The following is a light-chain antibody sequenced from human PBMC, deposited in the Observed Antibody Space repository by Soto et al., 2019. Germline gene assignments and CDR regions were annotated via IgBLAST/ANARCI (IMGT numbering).Light chain of an antibody. CDR2: GAS. CDR3: QQYGSFPLA. CDR1: QSVSSSY. V-gene: IGKV3-20*01. J-gene: IGKJ1*01. Sequence: EIVLTQSPGTLSLSPGERATLSCRASQSVSSSYLAWYQQKPGQAPRLLIYGASSRATGIPDRFSGSGSGTDFTLTISRLEPEDFAVYSCQQYGSFPLAFGQGTKVEIK.